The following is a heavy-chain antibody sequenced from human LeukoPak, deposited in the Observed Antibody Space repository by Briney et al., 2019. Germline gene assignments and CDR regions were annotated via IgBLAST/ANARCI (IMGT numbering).Heavy chain of an antibody. Sequence: GASVKVSCKTSGYTFTKNALHWVRQAPGQRLEWMGWINAGNGNTKYSQKFQGRVTITRDTSASTAYMELSSLRSEDTAVYYCARGPLLIDYWGQGTLVTVSS. V-gene: IGHV1-3*01. CDR3: ARGPLLIDY. CDR1: GYTFTKNA. CDR2: INAGNGNT. J-gene: IGHJ4*02. D-gene: IGHD3-10*01.